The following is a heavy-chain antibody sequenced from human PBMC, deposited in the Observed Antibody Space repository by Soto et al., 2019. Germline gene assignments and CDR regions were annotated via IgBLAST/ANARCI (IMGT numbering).Heavy chain of an antibody. J-gene: IGHJ1*01. Sequence: SGPTLVNPTQTLTLTCTFSGFSLSTSGMCVSWIRQPPGKALEWLALIDWDDDKYYSTSLKTRLTISKDTSKNQVVLTMTNMDPVDTATYYCARTICPYYYDSSVQQNHEYFQHWGQCTLVTVSS. D-gene: IGHD3-22*01. CDR1: GFSLSTSGMC. CDR3: ARTICPYYYDSSVQQNHEYFQH. V-gene: IGHV2-70*01. CDR2: IDWDDDK.